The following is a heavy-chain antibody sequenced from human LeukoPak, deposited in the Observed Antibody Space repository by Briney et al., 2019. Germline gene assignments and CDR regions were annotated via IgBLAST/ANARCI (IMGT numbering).Heavy chain of an antibody. V-gene: IGHV3-15*01. CDR2: IKSKTDGETT. CDR3: ITDPGAWQPI. J-gene: IGHJ3*02. Sequence: ETLSLTCAVSGTSINNNKWWSWVRQAPGKGLEWIGRIKSKTDGETTDYAAPVKGRFTISRDDSKNTLYLQMNRLNTEDTAVYYCITDPGAWQPIWGRGTMVAVSS. D-gene: IGHD3-10*01. CDR1: GTSINNNKW.